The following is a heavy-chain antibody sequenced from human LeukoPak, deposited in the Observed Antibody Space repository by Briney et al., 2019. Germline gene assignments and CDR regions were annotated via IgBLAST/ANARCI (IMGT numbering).Heavy chain of an antibody. Sequence: SETLSLTCTVSGGSISSSSYYWGWIRQPPGKGLEWIGSIYYSGSTYYNPSLKSRVTISVDTSKNQFSLKLSSVTAADTAVYYCARQVSPSGSYYVLFRYLPDVWGKGTTVTVSS. V-gene: IGHV4-39*01. CDR2: IYYSGST. CDR1: GGSISSSSYY. J-gene: IGHJ6*04. CDR3: ARQVSPSGSYYVLFRYLPDV. D-gene: IGHD1-26*01.